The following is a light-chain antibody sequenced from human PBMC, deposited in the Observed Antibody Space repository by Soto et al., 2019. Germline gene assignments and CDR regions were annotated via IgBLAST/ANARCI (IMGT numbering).Light chain of an antibody. J-gene: IGKJ1*01. CDR1: QSIGSS. CDR2: KAF. CDR3: QQYSLYPWT. Sequence: DIQMTQSPSTLSASVGDRVTITCRASQSIGSSLAWYQQKPGKAPNLLIYKAFSLESGVPSRFSGSGSGAEFTLTISSLQPDDFATYSCQQYSLYPWTFGQGPKVESK. V-gene: IGKV1-5*03.